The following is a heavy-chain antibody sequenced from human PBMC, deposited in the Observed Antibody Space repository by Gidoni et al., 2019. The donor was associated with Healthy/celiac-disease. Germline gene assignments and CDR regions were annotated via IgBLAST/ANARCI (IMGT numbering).Heavy chain of an antibody. Sequence: QVQLVQSGAEVQKPGASVKVSCKAFGYTFTGYYMHWVRQAPGQGLEWIGWINPNSGGTNYEQKLQGRVTMTRDTSISTAYMELSRLRSDDTAVYYCARATKVDDSSGEYWGQGTLVTVSS. J-gene: IGHJ4*02. CDR3: ARATKVDDSSGEY. V-gene: IGHV1-2*02. CDR2: INPNSGGT. D-gene: IGHD3-22*01. CDR1: GYTFTGYY.